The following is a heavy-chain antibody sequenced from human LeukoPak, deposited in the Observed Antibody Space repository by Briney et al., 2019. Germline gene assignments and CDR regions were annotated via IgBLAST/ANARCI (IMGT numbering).Heavy chain of an antibody. V-gene: IGHV3-7*03. CDR2: IKKDGSEK. D-gene: IGHD2-15*01. CDR1: GFIFSGSW. Sequence: GGSLRLSCTASGFIFSGSWMAWIRQAPGKGLEWVAIIKKDGSEKYYVDSMRGRFTISRDNAKNSLFLQMNSLRAEDTAIYYCTTDTWYSAGHWGQGTLVTVSS. J-gene: IGHJ4*02. CDR3: TTDTWYSAGH.